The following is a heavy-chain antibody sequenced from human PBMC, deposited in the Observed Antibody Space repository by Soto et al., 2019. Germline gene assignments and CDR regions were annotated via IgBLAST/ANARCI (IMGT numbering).Heavy chain of an antibody. Sequence: ASVTVSCTASEYTFTSYYMHWVRQAPGQGLEWVAMINPGGGRTNYAQMFQGRVTLTRDTSTGTVDMELSSLTSDDTAVYYCARGHSCGGDCYLFDYWGQGSLVTVS. CDR1: EYTFTSYY. CDR2: INPGGGRT. CDR3: ARGHSCGGDCYLFDY. J-gene: IGHJ4*02. V-gene: IGHV1-46*01. D-gene: IGHD2-21*02.